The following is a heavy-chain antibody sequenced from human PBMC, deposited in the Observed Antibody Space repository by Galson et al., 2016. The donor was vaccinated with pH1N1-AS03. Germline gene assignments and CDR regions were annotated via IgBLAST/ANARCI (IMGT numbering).Heavy chain of an antibody. V-gene: IGHV5-51*01. CDR2: IYVSDSET. Sequence: QSGAEVKKPGESLKISCQRYGNRLTNYWIGWVRQMPGTDLEWMGIIYVSDSETKYSPSFQGRVTISADKSITTVYMQWSSLRSSDTAMYYCATVRGSARWGNLEIWGQGTQVTVS. CDR3: ATVRGSARWGNLEI. J-gene: IGHJ4*02. CDR1: GNRLTNYW. D-gene: IGHD2-15*01.